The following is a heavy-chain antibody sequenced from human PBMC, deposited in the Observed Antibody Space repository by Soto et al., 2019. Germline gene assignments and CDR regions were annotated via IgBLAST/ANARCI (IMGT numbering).Heavy chain of an antibody. CDR2: ISYDGSNK. Sequence: GGSLRLSCAASGFTFSSYGMHWVRQAPGKGLEWVAVISYDGSNKYYADSVKGRFTISRDNSKNTLYLQMNSLRAEDTAVYYCAKDLGLLRYFDPGYYYYGMDVWGQGTTVTVSS. CDR3: AKDLGLLRYFDPGYYYYGMDV. CDR1: GFTFSSYG. D-gene: IGHD3-9*01. J-gene: IGHJ6*02. V-gene: IGHV3-30*18.